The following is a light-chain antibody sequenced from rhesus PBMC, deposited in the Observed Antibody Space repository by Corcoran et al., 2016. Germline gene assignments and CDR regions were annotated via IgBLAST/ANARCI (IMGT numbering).Light chain of an antibody. J-gene: IGKJ4*01. CDR1: QRVGSY. CDR2: GAS. Sequence: ETVVTQSPATLSLSPGERATLSCRASQRVGSYLAWYQQKPGPAPRLLIYGASSRATGLPDRFSGSGSGTDFTLTISSLEPEDVGVYYCQQSSNLLTFGGGTKVELK. V-gene: IGKV3-24*04. CDR3: QQSSNLLT.